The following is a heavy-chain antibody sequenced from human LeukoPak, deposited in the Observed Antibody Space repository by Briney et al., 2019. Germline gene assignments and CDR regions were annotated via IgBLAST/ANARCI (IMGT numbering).Heavy chain of an antibody. V-gene: IGHV3-33*01. CDR2: IWCDGSNK. Sequence: GGSLRLSCAASGFTFSSNGMHWVRQAPGKGLEWVAVIWCDGSNKYYADSVKGRFTISRDNSKNTLYLQMNILRAEDTAVYYCARDRDYDYLDYWGQGTLVTVSS. CDR1: GFTFSSNG. CDR3: ARDRDYDYLDY. J-gene: IGHJ4*02. D-gene: IGHD5-12*01.